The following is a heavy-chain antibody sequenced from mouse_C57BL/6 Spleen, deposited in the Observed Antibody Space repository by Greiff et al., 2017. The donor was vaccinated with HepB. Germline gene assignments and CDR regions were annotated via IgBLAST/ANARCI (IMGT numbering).Heavy chain of an antibody. J-gene: IGHJ1*03. CDR2: INPNNGGT. V-gene: IGHV1-18*01. D-gene: IGHD2-3*01. CDR1: GYTFTDYN. CDR3: AREGWLLPYWYFDV. Sequence: EVQLQQSGPELVKPGASVKIPCKASGYTFTDYNMDWVKQSHGKSLEWIGDINPNNGGTIYNQKFKGKATLTVDKSSSTACMELRSLTSEDTAVYYCAREGWLLPYWYFDVWGTGTTVTVSS.